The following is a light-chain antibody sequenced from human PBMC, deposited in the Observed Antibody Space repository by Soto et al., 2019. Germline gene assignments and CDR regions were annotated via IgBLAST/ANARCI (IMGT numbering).Light chain of an antibody. V-gene: IGKV1-27*01. Sequence: DIQMTQSPSSLSASVGDRVTITCRASQGISNYLAWYQQKPGKVPKLLIYAASNFQSGVPSGVSGSGSGTYFTLTISSLQPEDGATYYFKKYNRAPRTFGQGTKLEIK. CDR2: AAS. CDR1: QGISNY. CDR3: KKYNRAPRT. J-gene: IGKJ2*01.